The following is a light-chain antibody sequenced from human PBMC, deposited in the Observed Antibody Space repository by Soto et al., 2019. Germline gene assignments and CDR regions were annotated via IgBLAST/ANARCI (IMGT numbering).Light chain of an antibody. CDR1: SPNTGAGYD. V-gene: IGLV1-40*01. J-gene: IGLJ1*01. CDR3: HSFDSDVSTFV. Sequence: QSLLTQPRPISGSPGQRVTISCTGSSPNTGAGYDVHWFQQFPGTAPRLLIHGNNNRPSGVPDRFSGSASGTSASLAIAGLQAADEAIYYCHSFDSDVSTFVFRTGTKVTVL. CDR2: GNN.